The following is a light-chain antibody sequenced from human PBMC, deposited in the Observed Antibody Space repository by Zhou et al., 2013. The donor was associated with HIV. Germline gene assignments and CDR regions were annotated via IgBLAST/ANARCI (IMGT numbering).Light chain of an antibody. Sequence: DIQMTQSPSSLSASVGDRVTITCRASQSISSYLNWYQQKPGKAPKLLIYAASSLQSGVPSRFSGSGSGTDFTLTISSLQPEDVATYYCQKXNSAPFTFGPGTKVDIK. J-gene: IGKJ3*01. CDR1: QSISSY. CDR2: AAS. V-gene: IGKV1-39*01. CDR3: QKXNSAPFT.